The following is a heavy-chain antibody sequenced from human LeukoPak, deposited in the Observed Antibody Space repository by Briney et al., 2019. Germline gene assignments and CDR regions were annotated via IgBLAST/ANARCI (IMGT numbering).Heavy chain of an antibody. CDR1: GYTFTSYG. CDR2: MNPNSGNT. Sequence: ASVKVSCKASGYTFTSYGISWVRQAPGQGLEWMGWMNPNSGNTGYAQKFQGRVTMTRNTSISTAYMELSSLRSEDTAVYYCARGKGRAFYYYYYYRDVWGKGTTVT. CDR3: ARGKGRAFYYYYYYRDV. J-gene: IGHJ6*03. V-gene: IGHV1-8*02.